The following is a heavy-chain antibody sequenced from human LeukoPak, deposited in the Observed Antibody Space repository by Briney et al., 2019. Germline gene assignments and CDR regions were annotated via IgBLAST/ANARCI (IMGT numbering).Heavy chain of an antibody. Sequence: GGSLRLSCAASGSTFSDYYMSWIRQAPGKGLEWVSFISTGSSAYTVFADSVKGRFTISRDNAKNSLYLQLDSLRAEDTAVYYCARGTRVPDYWGQGTLVTVSS. V-gene: IGHV3-11*05. CDR3: ARGTRVPDY. CDR2: ISTGSSAYT. D-gene: IGHD3-10*01. CDR1: GSTFSDYY. J-gene: IGHJ4*02.